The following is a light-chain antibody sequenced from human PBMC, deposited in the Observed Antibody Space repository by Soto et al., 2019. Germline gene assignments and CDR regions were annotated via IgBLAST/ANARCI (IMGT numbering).Light chain of an antibody. CDR1: QSVSSNY. V-gene: IGKV3-20*01. CDR3: QHYGSSPPEFT. Sequence: EIVLTQSPGTLSWSPGERATLSCRASQSVSSNYLACYQQRPGQAPRLLIFGASYRAAGIPDRFSGSGSGTDFILTISRLEPEDFAVYYCQHYGSSPPEFTFGPGTKVDSK. CDR2: GAS. J-gene: IGKJ3*01.